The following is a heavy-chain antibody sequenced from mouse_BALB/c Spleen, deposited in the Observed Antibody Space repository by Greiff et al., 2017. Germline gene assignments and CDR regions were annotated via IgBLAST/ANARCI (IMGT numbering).Heavy chain of an antibody. D-gene: IGHD1-1*01. CDR1: GYTFTSYW. Sequence: VQLQQSGAELAKPGASVKMSCKASGYTFTSYWMHWVKQRPGQGLEWIGYINPSTGYTEYNQKFKGKATLTVDKSSSTAYMELRSLTSEDTAVYYCARPYGSSSYYFDYWGQGTTLTVSS. V-gene: IGHV1-7*01. CDR2: INPSTGYT. J-gene: IGHJ2*01. CDR3: ARPYGSSSYYFDY.